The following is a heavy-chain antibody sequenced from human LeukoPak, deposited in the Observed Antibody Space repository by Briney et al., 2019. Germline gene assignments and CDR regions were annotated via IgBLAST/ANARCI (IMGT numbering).Heavy chain of an antibody. CDR3: AKRGVTGYKEAFDY. V-gene: IGHV3-23*01. J-gene: IGHJ4*02. D-gene: IGHD3-9*01. Sequence: GRSLRLSCAASGFTFSSYAMHWVRQAPGKGLEWVSAISGSGGSTYYADSVEGRFTISRDNSKNTLHLQMNSLRAEDTAVYYCAKRGVTGYKEAFDYWGQGTLVTVSS. CDR2: ISGSGGST. CDR1: GFTFSSYA.